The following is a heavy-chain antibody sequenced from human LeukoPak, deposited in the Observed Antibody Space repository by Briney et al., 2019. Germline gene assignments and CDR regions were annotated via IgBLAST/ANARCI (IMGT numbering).Heavy chain of an antibody. CDR1: GFTFSDYY. CDR3: ARDRGTVTDVFDY. CDR2: IRSSGTTI. V-gene: IGHV3-11*04. D-gene: IGHD2-21*02. Sequence: GSLRLSCVASGFTFSDYYMSWIRQAPGKGLEWVSYIRSSGTTIHYADSVKGRFTISRDNAKNSLYLQMNSLRAEDTAVYYCARDRGTVTDVFDYWGQGTLVTVSS. J-gene: IGHJ4*02.